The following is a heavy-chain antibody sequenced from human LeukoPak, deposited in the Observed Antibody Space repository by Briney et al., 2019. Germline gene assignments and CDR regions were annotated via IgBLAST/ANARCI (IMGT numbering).Heavy chain of an antibody. CDR3: TRDYGGTEGVFDY. Sequence: GGSLRLSCAASGFTFSSYEMNWVRQAPGKGLEWVSSISGSSTYINYGDSVKGRFTVSRDNAKNSVYLQMSSLRAEDTAVYYCTRDYGGTEGVFDYWGQGSLVTVSS. D-gene: IGHD1-1*01. V-gene: IGHV3-21*01. CDR1: GFTFSSYE. CDR2: ISGSSTYI. J-gene: IGHJ4*02.